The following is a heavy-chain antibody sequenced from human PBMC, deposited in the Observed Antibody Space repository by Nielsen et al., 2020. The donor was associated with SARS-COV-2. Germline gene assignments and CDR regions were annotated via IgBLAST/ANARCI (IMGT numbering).Heavy chain of an antibody. CDR2: ISAYNGNT. CDR1: GYTFTSYY. CDR3: ARGHWNFGVVLSYYYYYGMDV. V-gene: IGHV1-18*04. J-gene: IGHJ6*02. D-gene: IGHD3-3*01. Sequence: ASVKVSCKASGYTFTSYYMHWVRQAPGQGLEWMGWISAYNGNTNYAQKLQGRVTMTTDTSTSTAYMELRSLRSDDTAVYYCARGHWNFGVVLSYYYYYGMDVWGQGTTVTVSS.